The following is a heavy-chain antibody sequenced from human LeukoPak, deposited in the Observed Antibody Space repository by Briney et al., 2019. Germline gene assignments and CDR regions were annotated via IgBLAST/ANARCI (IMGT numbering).Heavy chain of an antibody. Sequence: SETLSLTCAVDGGSFSGYYWSWIRQPPGKGLEWIGEINHSGSTNYNPSLKSRVTIPVDTSKNQYSLKLSSVTAADTAVYYCARCLGIAARPSRLRPMDVWGQGTTVTVSS. CDR3: ARCLGIAARPSRLRPMDV. D-gene: IGHD6-6*01. J-gene: IGHJ6*02. CDR1: GGSFSGYY. V-gene: IGHV4-34*01. CDR2: INHSGST.